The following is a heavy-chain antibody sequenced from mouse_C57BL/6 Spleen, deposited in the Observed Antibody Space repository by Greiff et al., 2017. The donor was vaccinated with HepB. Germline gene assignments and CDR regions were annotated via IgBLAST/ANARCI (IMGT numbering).Heavy chain of an antibody. CDR1: GYTFTSYW. J-gene: IGHJ3*01. D-gene: IGHD1-1*01. CDR3: ASDYYGSSKFAY. Sequence: QVQLQQPGAELVKPGASVKLSCKASGYTFTSYWMHWVKQRPGQGLEWIGMIQPNSGSTNYNEKLKSKATLTVDKSSSTAYMQLSSLTSEDSAVYYCASDYYGSSKFAYWGQGTLVTVSA. V-gene: IGHV1-64*01. CDR2: IQPNSGST.